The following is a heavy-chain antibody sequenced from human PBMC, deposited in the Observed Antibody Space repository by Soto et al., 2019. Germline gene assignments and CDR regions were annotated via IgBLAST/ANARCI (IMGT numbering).Heavy chain of an antibody. D-gene: IGHD6-13*01. J-gene: IGHJ6*02. CDR1: GGSISSGGYY. CDR2: IYYSGST. V-gene: IGHV4-31*03. Sequence: PSETLSLNCTVSGGSISSGGYYWSWIRQHPGKGLEWIGYIYYSGSTYYNPSLKSRVTISVDTSKNQFSLKLSSVTAADTAVYYCARVGAAAAGYYYYYYGMDVWGQGTTVTVSS. CDR3: ARVGAAAAGYYYYYYGMDV.